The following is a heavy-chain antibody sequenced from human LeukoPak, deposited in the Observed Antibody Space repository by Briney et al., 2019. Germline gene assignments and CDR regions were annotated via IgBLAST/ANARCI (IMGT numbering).Heavy chain of an antibody. CDR3: TTGPRPTYSSGWPEVFDY. V-gene: IGHV3-15*01. D-gene: IGHD6-19*01. CDR2: IKSKTDGGTT. Sequence: PGGSLTLSCAASGFTFSNAWMRWVRQAPGKGLEWVGRIKSKTDGGTTDYAAPVKGRFTISRDDSKNTLYLQMNSLKTEDTAVYYCTTGPRPTYSSGWPEVFDYWGQGTLVTVSS. CDR1: GFTFSNAW. J-gene: IGHJ4*02.